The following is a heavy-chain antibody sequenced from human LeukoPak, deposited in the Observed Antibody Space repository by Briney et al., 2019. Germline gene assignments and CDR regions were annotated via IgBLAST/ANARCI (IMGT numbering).Heavy chain of an antibody. D-gene: IGHD2/OR15-2a*01. J-gene: IGHJ4*02. CDR2: ISAYHGHT. V-gene: IGHV1-18*01. Sequence: ASVRVSCKASGYTFTSYDFTWVRQAPGQGLEWMGWISAYHGHTKYTQKLQGRVTMTTDTSTSTAYMELRSLRSDDTAVYYCARVRTTLLDNWGQGNLGSVSS. CDR1: GYTFTSYD. CDR3: ARVRTTLLDN.